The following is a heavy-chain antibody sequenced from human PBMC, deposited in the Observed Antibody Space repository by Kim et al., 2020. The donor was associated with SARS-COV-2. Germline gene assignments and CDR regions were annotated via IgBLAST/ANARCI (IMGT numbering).Heavy chain of an antibody. Sequence: SETLSLTCTVSGGSISSYYWSWIRQPPGKGLEWIGYIYYSGSTNYNPSLKSRVTISVDTSKNQFSLKLSSVTAADTAVYYCARLAGWGTGPVDYWGQGTLVTVSS. CDR1: GGSISSYY. CDR2: IYYSGST. CDR3: ARLAGWGTGPVDY. J-gene: IGHJ4*02. D-gene: IGHD3-16*01. V-gene: IGHV4-59*08.